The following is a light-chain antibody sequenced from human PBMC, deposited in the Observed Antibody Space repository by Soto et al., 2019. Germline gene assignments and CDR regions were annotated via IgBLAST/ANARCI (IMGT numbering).Light chain of an antibody. CDR2: GAS. V-gene: IGKV3-15*01. CDR1: QSVSTT. CDR3: QQYKDWPTT. Sequence: EIVITQSPATRSVSPGQRASLSCRASQSVSTTVAWYRQKPGQAPRILVYGASTRATGIPAMFSGSGAGTDFTLTITSLQSEDFGVDFCQQYKDWPTTFGQGTKVDIK. J-gene: IGKJ1*01.